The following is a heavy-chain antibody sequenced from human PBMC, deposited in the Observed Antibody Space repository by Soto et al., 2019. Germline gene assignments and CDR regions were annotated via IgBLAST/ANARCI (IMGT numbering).Heavy chain of an antibody. Sequence: GVSLRLSCAASGFTFSSYAMHWVRQAPGKGLEWVAVISYDGSNKYYADSVKGRFTISRDNSKNTLYLQMNSLRAEDTAVYYCATRNYFDYWGQGTMVIVSS. CDR1: GFTFSSYA. J-gene: IGHJ4*02. CDR2: ISYDGSNK. CDR3: ATRNYFDY. V-gene: IGHV3-30-3*01.